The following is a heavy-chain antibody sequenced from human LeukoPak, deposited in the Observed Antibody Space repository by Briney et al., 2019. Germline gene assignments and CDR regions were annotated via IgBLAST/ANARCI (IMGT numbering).Heavy chain of an antibody. CDR1: GFSFSRFA. V-gene: IGHV3-23*01. Sequence: GGSLRLSCAASGFSFSRFAMSWVRQAPGKGLEWVSAISDSGGRINYADSVKGRFTISRDNSKNTLYLQMNSLRAEDTAVYYCAKKTWDSSAWYLFGYWGQGTLVTVSS. J-gene: IGHJ4*02. CDR3: AKKTWDSSAWYLFGY. D-gene: IGHD3-22*01. CDR2: ISDSGGRI.